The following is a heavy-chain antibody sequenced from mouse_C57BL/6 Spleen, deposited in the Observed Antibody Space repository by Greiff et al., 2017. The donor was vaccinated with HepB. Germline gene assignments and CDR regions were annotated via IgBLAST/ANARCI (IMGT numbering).Heavy chain of an antibody. V-gene: IGHV1-42*01. CDR3: ARPGFDY. J-gene: IGHJ2*01. CDR2: INPSTGGT. CDR1: GYSFTGYY. Sequence: EVQRVESGPELVKPGASVKISCKASGYSFTGYYMNWVKQSPEKSLEWIGEINPSTGGTTYNQKFKAKATLTVDKSSSKAYMQLKSLTSEDSAVYYCARPGFDYWGQGTTLTVSS.